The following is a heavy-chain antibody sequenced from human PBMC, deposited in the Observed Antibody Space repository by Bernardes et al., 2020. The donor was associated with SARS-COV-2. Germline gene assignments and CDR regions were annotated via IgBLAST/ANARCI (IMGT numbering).Heavy chain of an antibody. J-gene: IGHJ4*02. CDR3: ARDMLFDISGYQY. CDR1: GYPFKGYY. Sequence: ASVKVSCMVTGYPFKGYYIYWVRQAPGQGLEWMGWINPSGGGTDYAQKFQGRVTMTKDTSISTVYMELSGLRSDDTAVYYCARDMLFDISGYQYWGQGTLVTVSS. D-gene: IGHD3-22*01. CDR2: INPSGGGT. V-gene: IGHV1-2*02.